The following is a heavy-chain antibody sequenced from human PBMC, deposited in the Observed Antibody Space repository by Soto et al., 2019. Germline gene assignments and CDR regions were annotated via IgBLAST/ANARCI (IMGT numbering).Heavy chain of an antibody. Sequence: PVGSLRLSCAASGFTFSSYSMNWVRQAPGKGLEWISYITNGGTTIYYADSVKGRFTISRDNAKNSLYLHMSSLRDDDTAVYYCARDTVPLRYGSGSYYMYWGQGTLVTVSS. V-gene: IGHV3-48*02. J-gene: IGHJ4*02. CDR1: GFTFSSYS. D-gene: IGHD3-10*01. CDR2: ITNGGTTI. CDR3: ARDTVPLRYGSGSYYMY.